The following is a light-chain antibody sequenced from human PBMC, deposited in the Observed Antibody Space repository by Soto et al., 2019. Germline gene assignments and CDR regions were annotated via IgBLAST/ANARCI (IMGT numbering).Light chain of an antibody. CDR1: QSVRGNY. Sequence: EIVLTQSPGTLSLSPGERATLSCRASQSVRGNYLAWYQQKPGQAPRLLTYGASSRATGIPDWFSGSGSRTDFTLTFSRLEPEDFAVYYCQQYASSPRTFGQGTKVEIK. J-gene: IGKJ1*01. V-gene: IGKV3-20*01. CDR3: QQYASSPRT. CDR2: GAS.